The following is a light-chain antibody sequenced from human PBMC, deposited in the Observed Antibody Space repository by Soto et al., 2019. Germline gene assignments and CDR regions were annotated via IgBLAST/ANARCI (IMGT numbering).Light chain of an antibody. Sequence: EILMTQSPVTLSVSPGERATLSCRASQSVSSNLAWYQQKPGQAPRLLIYGASTRATGIPARFSGSGSGTDFSLTISSLEPEDFGVYYCQQRSNWVFGPGTKVDIK. CDR2: GAS. CDR1: QSVSSN. CDR3: QQRSNWV. V-gene: IGKV3-15*01. J-gene: IGKJ3*01.